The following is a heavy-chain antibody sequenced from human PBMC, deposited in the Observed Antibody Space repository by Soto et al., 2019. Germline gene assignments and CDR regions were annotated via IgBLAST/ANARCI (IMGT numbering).Heavy chain of an antibody. V-gene: IGHV3-74*01. D-gene: IGHD1-26*01. CDR2: INSDGSSR. J-gene: IGHJ3*01. Sequence: GESMRLCCAASGFTFSGSWMHWVRQDPGKGLVWVSRINSDGSSRSYADSVKGRFTISRDNAKNTLHLQMNSLRAEDTAVYYCARVGLGAFDAFDVWGQGTLVTV. CDR1: GFTFSGSW. CDR3: ARVGLGAFDAFDV.